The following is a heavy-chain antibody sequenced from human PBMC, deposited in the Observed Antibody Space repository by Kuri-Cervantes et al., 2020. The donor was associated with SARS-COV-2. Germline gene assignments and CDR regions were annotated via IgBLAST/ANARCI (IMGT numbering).Heavy chain of an antibody. J-gene: IGHJ6*02. Sequence: GESLKISCAASGFTFSSYAMSWVRQAPGKGLEWVSAISGSGGSTYYADSVKGRFTISRDNAKNSLYLQMNSLRAEDTAIYYCARCVWSINYYYGMDVWGQGTTVTVSS. CDR3: ARCVWSINYYYGMDV. V-gene: IGHV3-23*01. D-gene: IGHD2-21*01. CDR2: ISGSGGST. CDR1: GFTFSSYA.